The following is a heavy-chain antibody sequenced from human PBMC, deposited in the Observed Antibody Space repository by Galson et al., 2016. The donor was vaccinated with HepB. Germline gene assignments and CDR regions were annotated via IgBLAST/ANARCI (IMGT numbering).Heavy chain of an antibody. D-gene: IGHD1-1*01. Sequence: APGKGLEWISYISNSGSYTNYADSVKGRFTISRDNAKNPLYLQMNSLRAEDTAVYYCARDAVGSQNDFDYWGQGTLVTVSS. J-gene: IGHJ4*02. V-gene: IGHV3-11*06. CDR3: ARDAVGSQNDFDY. CDR2: ISNSGSYT.